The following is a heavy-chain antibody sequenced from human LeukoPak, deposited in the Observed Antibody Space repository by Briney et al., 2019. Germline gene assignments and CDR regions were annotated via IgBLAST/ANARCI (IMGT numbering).Heavy chain of an antibody. Sequence: SSVKVSCKASGGTFSSYAISWVRQAPGQGLEWMGGIIPIFGTANYAQKFQGRVTITTDESTSTAYMELSSLRSEDTAVYYCARSLACGDCYHTPDFWGQGTLITVSS. V-gene: IGHV1-69*05. D-gene: IGHD2-21*02. CDR3: ARSLACGDCYHTPDF. CDR2: IIPIFGTA. J-gene: IGHJ4*02. CDR1: GGTFSSYA.